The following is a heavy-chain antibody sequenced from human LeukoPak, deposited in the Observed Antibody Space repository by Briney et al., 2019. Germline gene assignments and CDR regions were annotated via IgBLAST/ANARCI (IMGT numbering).Heavy chain of an antibody. CDR2: IYYSGST. CDR3: ARVRDFWSGYYTHYGMDV. D-gene: IGHD3-3*01. CDR1: GGSISSYY. J-gene: IGHJ6*02. V-gene: IGHV4-59*01. Sequence: SETLSLTCTVSGGSISSYYWSWIRQPPGKGLEWIRYIYYSGSTNYNPSLKSRVTISVDTSKNQFSLKLSSVTAADTAVYYCARVRDFWSGYYTHYGMDVWGQGTTVTVSS.